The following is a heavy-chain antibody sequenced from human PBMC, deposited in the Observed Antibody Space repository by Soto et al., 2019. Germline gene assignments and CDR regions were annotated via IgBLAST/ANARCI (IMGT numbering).Heavy chain of an antibody. J-gene: IGHJ5*02. D-gene: IGHD6-13*01. CDR3: ARDSHGGSSSWYSPFNWFDP. CDR1: GDSVSSNSAA. CDR2: TYYRSKWYN. Sequence: QSQTLSLTCAISGDSVSSNSAAWNWIRQSPSRGLEWLGRTYYRSKWYNDYAVSVKSRITINPDTSKNQFSLQLNSVTPEDTAVYYCARDSHGGSSSWYSPFNWFDPWGQGTLVTVSS. V-gene: IGHV6-1*01.